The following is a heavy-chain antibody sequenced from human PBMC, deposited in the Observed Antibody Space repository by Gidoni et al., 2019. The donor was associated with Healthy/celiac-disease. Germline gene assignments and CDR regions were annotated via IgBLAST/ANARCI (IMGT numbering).Heavy chain of an antibody. V-gene: IGHV1-3*01. D-gene: IGHD6-13*01. CDR1: GSTFTSYA. CDR3: ASRAAGTVFFDY. CDR2: INAGNGNT. J-gene: IGHJ4*02. Sequence: QVQLVQSGAEVKKPGASVKVSCKASGSTFTSYAMHWVRQAPGQRLEWMGWINAGNGNTKYSQKFQGRVTITRDTSASTAYMELSSLRSEDTAVYYCASRAAGTVFFDYWGQGTLVTVSS.